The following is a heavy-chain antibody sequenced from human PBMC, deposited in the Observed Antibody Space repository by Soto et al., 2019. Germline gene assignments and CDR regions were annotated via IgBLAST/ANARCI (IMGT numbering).Heavy chain of an antibody. CDR3: ARNSGGYYGSGSYYYYYYGMDV. CDR1: GYTFTSYG. J-gene: IGHJ6*02. D-gene: IGHD3-10*01. CDR2: ISAYNGNT. Sequence: ASVKVSCKAYGYTFTSYGISWVRQAPGQGLEWMGWISAYNGNTNYAQKLQGRVTMTTDTSTSTAYMELRSLRSDDTAVYYCARNSGGYYGSGSYYYYYYGMDVWGQGTTVTVSS. V-gene: IGHV1-18*01.